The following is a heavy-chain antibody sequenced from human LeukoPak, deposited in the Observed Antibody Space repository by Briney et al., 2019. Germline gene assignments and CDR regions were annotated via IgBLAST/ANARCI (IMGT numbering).Heavy chain of an antibody. J-gene: IGHJ4*02. CDR2: NYYSGST. D-gene: IGHD6-19*01. CDR3: ARLAAGSGSFDY. CDR1: GAPISSSSYY. Sequence: PSETLSLTCTVSGAPISSSSYYWGWIRQPPGKGLEWIGTNYYSGSTYYNASLKSRVTISMDTSKNQFSLKLSSVTAADTAVYYCARLAAGSGSFDYWGQGTLVIVFS. V-gene: IGHV4-39*01.